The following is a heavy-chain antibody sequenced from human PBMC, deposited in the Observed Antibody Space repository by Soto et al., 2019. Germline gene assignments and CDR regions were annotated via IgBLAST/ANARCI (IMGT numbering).Heavy chain of an antibody. J-gene: IGHJ6*02. V-gene: IGHV4-39*01. D-gene: IGHD6-13*01. CDR3: ARQPGIAAAGPNGMAV. CDR1: GGSISSSSYY. Sequence: SETLSLTCTVSGGSISSSSYYWGWIRQPPGKGLEWIGSIYYSGSTYYNPSLKSRVTISVDTSKNQFSLKLSSVTAADTAVYYCARQPGIAAAGPNGMAVWGQGTTVTVSS. CDR2: IYYSGST.